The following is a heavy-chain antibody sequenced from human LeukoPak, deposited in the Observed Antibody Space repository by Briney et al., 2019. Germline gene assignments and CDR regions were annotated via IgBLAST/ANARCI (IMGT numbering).Heavy chain of an antibody. V-gene: IGHV3-48*01. CDR3: ARESSSSWYRSDAFDI. Sequence: GGSLRLSCAASGLTFTSYSMNWVRQAPGKGLEWVSYISSSSSTIYYADPVKGRFTISRDNAKNSLYLQMNSLRAEDTAVYYCARESSSSWYRSDAFDIWGQGTMVTVSS. CDR2: ISSSSSTI. J-gene: IGHJ3*02. CDR1: GLTFTSYS. D-gene: IGHD6-13*01.